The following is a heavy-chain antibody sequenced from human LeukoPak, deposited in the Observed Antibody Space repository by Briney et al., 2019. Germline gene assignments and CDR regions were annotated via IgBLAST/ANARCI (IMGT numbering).Heavy chain of an antibody. CDR3: AKSRTMAIDPDPNDY. V-gene: IGHV4-34*01. J-gene: IGHJ4*02. CDR1: GGSFSGYY. D-gene: IGHD2-8*01. Sequence: SETLSLTCAVYGGSFSGYYWSWIRQPPGKGLEWIGEINHSGSTNYNPSLKSRVTISVDTSKNQFSLKLSSVTAADTAVYYCAKSRTMAIDPDPNDYWGQGTLVTVSS. CDR2: INHSGST.